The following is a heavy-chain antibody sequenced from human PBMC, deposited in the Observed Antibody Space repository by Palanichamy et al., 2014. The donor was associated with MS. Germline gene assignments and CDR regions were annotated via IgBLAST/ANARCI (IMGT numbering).Heavy chain of an antibody. J-gene: IGHJ3*01. CDR2: ISSSGDYI. CDR1: GFISSPYA. CDR3: ARGARAPIVYKRSPFDV. V-gene: IGHV3-21*02. Sequence: EVQIVESGGGLVKPGGSLRVSCVASGFISSPYAFNWVRQAPGKGLEWVSSISSSGDYIYYADSVKGRFTVSRDDANNSLILQMDSLTADDAAVYYCARGARAPIVYKRSPFDVWGRGTMVTVSS. D-gene: IGHD3-10*01.